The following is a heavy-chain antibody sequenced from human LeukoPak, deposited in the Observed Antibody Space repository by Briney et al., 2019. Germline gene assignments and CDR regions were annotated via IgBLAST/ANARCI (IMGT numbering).Heavy chain of an antibody. D-gene: IGHD3-10*01. CDR3: AGWRFGESMVVDY. CDR1: GFTFSEYY. Sequence: SGGSLRLSCAASGFTFSEYYMSWIRQAPGKGLEWVSYISSSGSTIYYADSVKGRFTISRDNAKNSLYLQMNSLRAEDTAVYYCAGWRFGESMVVDYWGQGTLVTVSS. J-gene: IGHJ4*02. V-gene: IGHV3-11*04. CDR2: ISSSGSTI.